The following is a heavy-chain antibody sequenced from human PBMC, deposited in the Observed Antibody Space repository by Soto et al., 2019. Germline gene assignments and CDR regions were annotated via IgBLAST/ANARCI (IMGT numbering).Heavy chain of an antibody. D-gene: IGHD6-19*01. CDR3: TTDYYSSILIVRFDY. CDR2: IKSTIDGGTT. J-gene: IGHJ4*01. CDR1: GFCCPNAL. Sequence: PGGSVRLACAASGFCCPNALMNCVGHGPGKRLEWVGRIKSTIDGGTTDYAEPVKGRFAISRDDSNNMVYLQMNSLKIEDTAVYYCTTDYYSSILIVRFDYWAHRTFVTVSS. V-gene: IGHV3-15*07.